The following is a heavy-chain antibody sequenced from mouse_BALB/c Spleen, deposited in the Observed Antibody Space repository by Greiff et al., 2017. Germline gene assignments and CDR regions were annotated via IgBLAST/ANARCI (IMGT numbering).Heavy chain of an antibody. Sequence: LQQPGSELVRPGASVKLSCKASGYTFTSYWMHWVKQRPGQGLEWIGNIYPGSGSTNYDEKFKSKATLTVDTSSSTAYMQLSSLTSEDSAVYYCTRSRIITTAPFDYWGQGTTLTVSS. V-gene: IGHV1S22*01. CDR3: TRSRIITTAPFDY. CDR1: GYTFTSYW. D-gene: IGHD1-2*01. CDR2: IYPGSGST. J-gene: IGHJ2*01.